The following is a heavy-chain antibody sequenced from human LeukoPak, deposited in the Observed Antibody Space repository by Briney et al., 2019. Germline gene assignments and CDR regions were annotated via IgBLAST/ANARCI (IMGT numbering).Heavy chain of an antibody. Sequence: GGSLRLSCAASGFNVSSNYMSWVRQAPGKGLEWVSVIYSGGSTYYADSVKGRFTVSRDNSKNTLYLQMNSLRAEDTAVYYCAKERAVNYDYAWEIDSWGQGILVTVSS. CDR2: IYSGGST. J-gene: IGHJ4*02. D-gene: IGHD3-16*01. V-gene: IGHV3-53*01. CDR3: AKERAVNYDYAWEIDS. CDR1: GFNVSSNY.